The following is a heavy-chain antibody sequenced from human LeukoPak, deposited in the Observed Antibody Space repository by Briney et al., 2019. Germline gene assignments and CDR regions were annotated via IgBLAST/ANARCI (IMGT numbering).Heavy chain of an antibody. Sequence: PGGSLRLSCAASGFTFSNAWMNWVRQAPGKGLEWVAAIPNDGSKTYYADSVKGRFTISRDNSKNTLYLQMNSLRTEDTAVYYCANERGYNYGYSFDYWGQGTLVTVSS. CDR1: GFTFSNAW. CDR3: ANERGYNYGYSFDY. CDR2: IPNDGSKT. D-gene: IGHD5-18*01. V-gene: IGHV3-30*18. J-gene: IGHJ4*02.